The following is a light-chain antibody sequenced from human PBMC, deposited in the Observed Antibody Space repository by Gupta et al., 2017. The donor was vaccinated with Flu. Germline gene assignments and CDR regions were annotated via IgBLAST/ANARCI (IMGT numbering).Light chain of an antibody. CDR2: DPS. V-gene: IGKV3-11*01. CDR3: QQRSNWPAYS. Sequence: DIALTHSPATLSLSPAESATLSCRASQSVSSYLAWYQQNHGQAPSLAIYDPSNRATGIPARFSGSGSGTDFTLTISSLEPEEVAVYYCQQRSNWPAYSFGQGTKLEIK. J-gene: IGKJ2*03. CDR1: QSVSSY.